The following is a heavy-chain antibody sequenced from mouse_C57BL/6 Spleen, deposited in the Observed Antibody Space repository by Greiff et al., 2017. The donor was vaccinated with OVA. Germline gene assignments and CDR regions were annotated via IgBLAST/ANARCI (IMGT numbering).Heavy chain of an antibody. V-gene: IGHV7-3*01. J-gene: IGHJ1*03. CDR1: GFTFTDYY. CDR2: IRNKANGYTT. CDR3: ARYDYAWYFDV. D-gene: IGHD2-4*01. Sequence: EVQRVESGGGLVQPGGSLSLSCAASGFTFTDYYMSWVRQPPGKALEWLGFIRNKANGYTTEYSASVKGRFTISRDNSQSILYLQMNALRAEDSATYYCARYDYAWYFDVWGTGTTVTVSS.